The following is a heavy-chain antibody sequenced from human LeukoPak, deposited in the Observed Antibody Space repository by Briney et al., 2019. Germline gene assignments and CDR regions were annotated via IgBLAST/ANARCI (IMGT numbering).Heavy chain of an antibody. J-gene: IGHJ4*02. CDR3: ARASYSYDINGWVPFDY. CDR2: IYTSGST. CDR1: GGSISSYY. V-gene: IGHV4-4*07. Sequence: SETLSLTCPVSGGSISSYYWSWIRQPAGKGLEWIGRIYTSGSTNYNPSLKSRVTISGDTSKNQFSLRLSSVTAADTAVYYCARASYSYDINGWVPFDYWGQGTLVTVSS. D-gene: IGHD3-22*01.